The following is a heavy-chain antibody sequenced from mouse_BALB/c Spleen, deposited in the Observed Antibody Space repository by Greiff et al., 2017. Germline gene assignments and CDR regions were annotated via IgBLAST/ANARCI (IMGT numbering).Heavy chain of an antibody. Sequence: EVKVEESGGGLVQPGGSLKLSCAASGFDFSRYWMSWVRQAPGKGLEWIGEINPDSSTINYTPSLKDKFIISRDNAKNTLYLQMSKVRSEDTALYYCARPFYYGSIYWYFDVWGAGTTVTVSS. CDR3: ARPFYYGSIYWYFDV. V-gene: IGHV4-1*02. CDR2: INPDSSTI. CDR1: GFDFSRYW. J-gene: IGHJ1*01. D-gene: IGHD1-1*01.